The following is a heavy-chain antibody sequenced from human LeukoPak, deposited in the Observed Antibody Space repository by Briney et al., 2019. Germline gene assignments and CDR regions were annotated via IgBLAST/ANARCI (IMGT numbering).Heavy chain of an antibody. CDR3: ARESGSNFDY. Sequence: GGSLRLSCSASGFTFSSYAMHWVRQAPGKGLEWVANIKEDGSDKNYVDSVRGRFTISRDNAKNALYLQMNSLRAEDTAVYYCARESGSNFDYWGQGTLVTVSS. CDR1: GFTFSSYA. D-gene: IGHD3-10*01. CDR2: IKEDGSDK. V-gene: IGHV3-7*01. J-gene: IGHJ4*02.